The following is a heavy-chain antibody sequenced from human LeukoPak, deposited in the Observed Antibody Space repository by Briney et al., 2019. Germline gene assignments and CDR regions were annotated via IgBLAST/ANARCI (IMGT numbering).Heavy chain of an antibody. D-gene: IGHD6-19*01. J-gene: IGHJ4*02. CDR1: GYSFTTYW. CDR2: IYPGDSDT. Sequence: GESLKISCKGSGYSFTTYWIGWVRQLPGKGLEWMGIIYPGDSDTRYSPSFQGQVTISADKSISTAYLQWSSLKAPDTAMYYCASQRGYTSGWLIFDYWGQGTLVTVSS. V-gene: IGHV5-51*01. CDR3: ASQRGYTSGWLIFDY.